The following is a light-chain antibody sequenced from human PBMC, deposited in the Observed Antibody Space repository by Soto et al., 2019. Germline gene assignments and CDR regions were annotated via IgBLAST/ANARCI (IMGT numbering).Light chain of an antibody. V-gene: IGLV2-14*01. Sequence: QSALTQPASVSGSPGQSITISCTGTSSDVGGSNYVSWYQQHPGKAPKLMIYDVSNRPSGVSNRFSGSKSGNTASLTISGLQAEDEADYCSSYTSSSTLYVFGTGTKLTVL. CDR1: SSDVGGSNY. J-gene: IGLJ1*01. CDR2: DVS. CDR3: SSYTSSSTLYV.